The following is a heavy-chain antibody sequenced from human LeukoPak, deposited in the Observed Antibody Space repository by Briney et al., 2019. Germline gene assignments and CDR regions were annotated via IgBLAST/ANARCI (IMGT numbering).Heavy chain of an antibody. CDR3: ARGEYYYDGGY. CDR2: IKQDGSEK. CDR1: GFTFSNYW. Sequence: PGGSLRLSCEGSGFTFSNYWMSWVRQAPGKGLEWVANIKQDGSEKNYVDSVKGRFTVSRDNAKNSLYLQMNSLRAEDTAVYYCARGEYYYDGGYWGQGTLVTVSS. V-gene: IGHV3-7*05. J-gene: IGHJ1*01. D-gene: IGHD3-22*01.